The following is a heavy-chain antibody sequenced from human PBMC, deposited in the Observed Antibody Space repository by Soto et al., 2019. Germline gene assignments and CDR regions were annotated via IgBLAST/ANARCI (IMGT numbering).Heavy chain of an antibody. CDR2: IWYDGSNK. Sequence: QVQLVESGGGMVQPGRSLRLSCAASGFTFSSYGMHWVRQAPGKGLEWVAVIWYDGSNKYYADSVKGRFTISRDNSKNTLYLQMNSLRAEDTAVYYCARDVKTIFGVVTPFAYGMDVWGQGTTVTVSS. D-gene: IGHD3-3*01. J-gene: IGHJ6*02. CDR1: GFTFSSYG. V-gene: IGHV3-33*01. CDR3: ARDVKTIFGVVTPFAYGMDV.